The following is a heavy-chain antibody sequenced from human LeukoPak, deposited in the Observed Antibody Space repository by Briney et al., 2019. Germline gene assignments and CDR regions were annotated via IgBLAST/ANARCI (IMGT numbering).Heavy chain of an antibody. Sequence: PGGSLSLSCAASGFTFSNYWVHWVRQAPGKGLVCVACINTDGNSPTYAASVKGRFTISRDNAKSTLYLQMNSLRAEDTAVYYCAKESGEGDSSGYFSPFDYWGQGTLVTVSS. J-gene: IGHJ4*02. V-gene: IGHV3-74*01. CDR1: GFTFSNYW. D-gene: IGHD3-22*01. CDR3: AKESGEGDSSGYFSPFDY. CDR2: INTDGNSP.